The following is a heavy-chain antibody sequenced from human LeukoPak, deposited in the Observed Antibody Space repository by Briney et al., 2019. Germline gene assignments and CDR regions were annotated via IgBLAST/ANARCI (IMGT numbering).Heavy chain of an antibody. Sequence: GGSLRLSCAASGFTFSSYAMSWVRQAPGKGLEWVSAISGSGGSTYYADSVKGRFTISRDNSKNTLYLQMNSLRAEDTTVYYCAKFLPTHIVVANYYFDYWGQGTLVTVSS. V-gene: IGHV3-23*01. CDR1: GFTFSSYA. CDR3: AKFLPTHIVVANYYFDY. CDR2: ISGSGGST. J-gene: IGHJ4*02. D-gene: IGHD2-21*01.